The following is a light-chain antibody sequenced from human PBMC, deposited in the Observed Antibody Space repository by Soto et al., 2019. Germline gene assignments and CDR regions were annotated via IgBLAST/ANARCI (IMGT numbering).Light chain of an antibody. CDR2: GNS. CDR1: SSNIGAGYD. J-gene: IGLJ1*01. CDR3: QSYDSSLSVHYV. Sequence: QSVLTQPPSVSGAPGQRVTISCTGSSSNIGAGYDVHWYQQLPGTAPKLLIYGNSNRPSGFPDRFSDSKSGSSASLAITGLQAEDEADYYCQSYDSSLSVHYVFGTGTKLTVL. V-gene: IGLV1-40*01.